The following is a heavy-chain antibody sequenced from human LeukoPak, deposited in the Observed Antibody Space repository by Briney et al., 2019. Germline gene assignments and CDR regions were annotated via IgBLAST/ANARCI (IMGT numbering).Heavy chain of an antibody. J-gene: IGHJ6*02. Sequence: SGPTLAKPTQPLTLTYTFSGFSLSTSGMCVSWIRQPPVKALEWLARIEWDDDKYYSTSLKTRLTISKDTSKNQVVLTMTNMDPVDTATYYCARRQYSSYAMDVWGQGTTVTVSS. CDR3: ARRQYSSYAMDV. CDR1: GFSLSTSGMC. V-gene: IGHV2-70*11. D-gene: IGHD6-6*01. CDR2: IEWDDDK.